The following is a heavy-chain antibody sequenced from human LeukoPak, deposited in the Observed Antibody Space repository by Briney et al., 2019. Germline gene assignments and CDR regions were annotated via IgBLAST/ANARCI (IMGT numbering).Heavy chain of an antibody. D-gene: IGHD3-22*01. CDR3: ARAVGYYDSSGYYEIAHLDY. CDR1: GYTFTGYY. V-gene: IGHV1-2*02. CDR2: INPNSGGT. J-gene: IGHJ4*02. Sequence: GASVKVSCKASGYTFTGYYMHWVRQAPGQGLEWMGWINPNSGGTNYAQKFQGRVTMTRDTSISTAYMELSRLRSDDTAVYYCARAVGYYDSSGYYEIAHLDYWGQGTLVTVSS.